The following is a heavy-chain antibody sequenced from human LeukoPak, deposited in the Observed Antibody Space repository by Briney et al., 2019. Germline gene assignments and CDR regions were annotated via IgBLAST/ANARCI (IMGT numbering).Heavy chain of an antibody. J-gene: IGHJ4*02. V-gene: IGHV6-1*01. CDR2: TYYRSKWYN. D-gene: IGHD3-10*02. CDR1: GDSVSSNSAA. CDR3: ARDMFGYYFDY. Sequence: SQTLSLTCAISGDSVSSNSAAWHWIRQSPSRGLEWLGRTYYRSKWYNEYAVSVNSRITINPDTSKNHFSLQLSSLTPEDTAVYYCARDMFGYYFDYWGQGALVTVSS.